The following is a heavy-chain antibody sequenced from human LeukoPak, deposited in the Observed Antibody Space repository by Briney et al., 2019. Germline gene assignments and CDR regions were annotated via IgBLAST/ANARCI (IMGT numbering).Heavy chain of an antibody. V-gene: IGHV4-39*07. CDR2: IYYSGST. D-gene: IGHD3-22*01. Sequence: SETLSLTCTVSGGSISGSSYYWGWIRQPPGKGLEWIGSIYYSGSTYYNPSLKSRVTMSVDKSRNQFSLKMNSVTAADTAVYYCAGVRLGSSGFSEYFEHWGQGTLVTVSS. CDR1: GGSISGSSYY. J-gene: IGHJ1*01. CDR3: AGVRLGSSGFSEYFEH.